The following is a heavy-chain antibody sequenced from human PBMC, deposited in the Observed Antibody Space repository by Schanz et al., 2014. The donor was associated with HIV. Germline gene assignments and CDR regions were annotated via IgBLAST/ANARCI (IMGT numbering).Heavy chain of an antibody. Sequence: EVQLVESGGALVQPGRSLSLSCAASGFTFSSYAMSWVRQAPGKGLEWVSAISGSGGSTYYADSVKGRFTISRDNSKNTLYLQMNSLRAEDTAVYYCANTEYPYSSSSDYYYGMDVWGQGTTVTVSS. CDR1: GFTFSSYA. CDR2: ISGSGGST. D-gene: IGHD6-6*01. V-gene: IGHV3-23*04. J-gene: IGHJ6*02. CDR3: ANTEYPYSSSSDYYYGMDV.